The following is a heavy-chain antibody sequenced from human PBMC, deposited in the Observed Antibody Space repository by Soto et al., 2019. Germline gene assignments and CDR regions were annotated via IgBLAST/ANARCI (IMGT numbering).Heavy chain of an antibody. CDR3: AKDRLSSLYHAFDI. J-gene: IGHJ3*02. CDR2: ISWNSGSI. Sequence: PGGSLRLSCAASGFTFDDYAMHWVRQAPGKGLEWVSGISWNSGSIGYADSVKGRFTISRDNAKNSLYLQMNSLRAEDTALYYCAKDRLSSLYHAFDIWGQGTMVTVSS. V-gene: IGHV3-9*01. CDR1: GFTFDDYA. D-gene: IGHD6-13*01.